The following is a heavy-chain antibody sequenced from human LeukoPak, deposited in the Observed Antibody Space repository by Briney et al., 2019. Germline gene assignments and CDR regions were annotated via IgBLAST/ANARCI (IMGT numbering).Heavy chain of an antibody. CDR3: ARDDYDSSN. CDR2: IDDSGST. CDR1: GGSISSYY. J-gene: IGHJ4*02. D-gene: IGHD3-22*01. Sequence: PSETLSLTCIVSGGSISSYYWSWIGQPPGKGLEWIGYIDDSGSTNYNPSLKSRVTISVDTSKNQVSLKLRSVTAADTAVYYCARDDYDSSNWGQGTLVTVSS. V-gene: IGHV4-59*13.